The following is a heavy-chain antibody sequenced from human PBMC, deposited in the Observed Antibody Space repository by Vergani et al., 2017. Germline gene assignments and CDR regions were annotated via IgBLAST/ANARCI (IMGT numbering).Heavy chain of an antibody. CDR1: GGSISSGGYS. D-gene: IGHD3-22*01. J-gene: IGHJ4*02. Sequence: QVQLQQWGAGLLKPSETLSLTCAVSGGSISSGGYSWSWIRQPPGKGLEWIGYIYHSGSTYYNPSLKSRVTISVDRSKNQFSLKLSSVTAADTAVYYCARAHYYDSSGSRYYFDYWGQGTLVTVSS. CDR2: IYHSGST. CDR3: ARAHYYDSSGSRYYFDY. V-gene: IGHV4-30-2*01.